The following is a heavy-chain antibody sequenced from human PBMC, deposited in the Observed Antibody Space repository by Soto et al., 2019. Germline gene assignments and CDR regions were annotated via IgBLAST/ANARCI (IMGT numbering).Heavy chain of an antibody. CDR3: ARELHDFWSGYYTRYYYYYMDG. CDR1: GGSISRYY. V-gene: IGHV4-59*01. D-gene: IGHD3-3*01. Sequence: SETLSLTCTVAGGSISRYYWSWIRQPPGKGLEWIGYIYYSGSTNYNPSLKSRVTISVDTSKNQFSLKLSSVTAADTAVYYCARELHDFWSGYYTRYYYYYMDGWGKGTTVTVSS. J-gene: IGHJ6*03. CDR2: IYYSGST.